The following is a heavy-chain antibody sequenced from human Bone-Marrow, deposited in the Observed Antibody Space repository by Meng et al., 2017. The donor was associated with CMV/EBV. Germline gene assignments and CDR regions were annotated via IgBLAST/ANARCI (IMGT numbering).Heavy chain of an antibody. Sequence: ASVKVSCKASGYTFTSYGISWVRQAPGQGLEWMGWISAYNGNTNYAQKLQGRVTMTTDISTSTAYMELRSLRSDDTAVYYCARGRIRYCSSTSCSHYYGMDVWGQGTTVTVSS. CDR3: ARGRIRYCSSTSCSHYYGMDV. CDR1: GYTFTSYG. J-gene: IGHJ6*02. D-gene: IGHD2-2*01. V-gene: IGHV1-18*01. CDR2: ISAYNGNT.